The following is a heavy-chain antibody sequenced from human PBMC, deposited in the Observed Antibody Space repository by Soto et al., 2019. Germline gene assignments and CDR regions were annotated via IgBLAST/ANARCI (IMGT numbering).Heavy chain of an antibody. D-gene: IGHD6-13*01. V-gene: IGHV3-23*01. J-gene: IGHJ4*02. CDR1: GFAFSSFA. CDR2: ISGSGGTT. Sequence: GGSLRLSCAASGFAFSSFAMSWVRQAPGKGLEYVSAISGSGGTTYYADSVKGRFTLSRDNSKNTLYLHMNSLRAEDMAVYYCAKAGSSWYFDCWGQGTLVTVSS. CDR3: AKAGSSWYFDC.